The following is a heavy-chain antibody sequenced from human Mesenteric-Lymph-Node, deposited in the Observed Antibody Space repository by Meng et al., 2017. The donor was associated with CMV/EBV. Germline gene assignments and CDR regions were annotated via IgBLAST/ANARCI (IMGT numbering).Heavy chain of an antibody. Sequence: SGDSISRGNYYWTWIRQHPGKGLEWIGCIYHSRNTYYNPSLKSRVTISVDTSKNHFSLNLISVTAADTAVYYCARRDYRDLENWFDPWGQGTLVTVSS. CDR3: ARRDYRDLENWFDP. D-gene: IGHD4-17*01. V-gene: IGHV4-31*02. J-gene: IGHJ5*02. CDR2: IYHSRNT. CDR1: GDSISRGNYY.